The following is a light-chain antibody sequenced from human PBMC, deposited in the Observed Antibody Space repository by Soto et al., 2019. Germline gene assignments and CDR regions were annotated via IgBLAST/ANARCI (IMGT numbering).Light chain of an antibody. CDR1: QAIYSY. CDR3: QQLNSHPRT. Sequence: DIQLSQSPFFLSASVGDRVTISCRASQAIYSYLAWYQQKPGKAPKLLIFGASKLQSGVPSRFSGSGSGTEFPLTISSLQPEDFATYYCQQLNSHPRTFGQGTKLEIK. V-gene: IGKV1-9*01. J-gene: IGKJ2*01. CDR2: GAS.